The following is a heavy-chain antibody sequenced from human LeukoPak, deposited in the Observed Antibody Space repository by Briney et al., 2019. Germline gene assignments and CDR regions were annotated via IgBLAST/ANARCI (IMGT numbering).Heavy chain of an antibody. Sequence: GGSLRLSCAASGFSFSGSEMHGVRQAAGKGLEWVGRIRSKANSYATAYATSVKGRFNISRDDSKNTAYLQMNSLKTEDTAVYYCTRGREYTYGIDYWGQGTLVTVSS. V-gene: IGHV3-73*01. CDR3: TRGREYTYGIDY. D-gene: IGHD5-18*01. J-gene: IGHJ4*02. CDR1: GFSFSGSE. CDR2: IRSKANSYAT.